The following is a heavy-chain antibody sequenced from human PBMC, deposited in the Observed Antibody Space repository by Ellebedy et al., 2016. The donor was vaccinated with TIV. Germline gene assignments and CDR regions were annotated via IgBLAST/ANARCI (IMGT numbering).Heavy chain of an antibody. J-gene: IGHJ5*02. Sequence: GESLKISXQGSGYRFTRYWIGWVRQMPGKGLEWMGIIYPGDSDTRYSPSFQGQVTISADKSISTAYLQWSSLKASDTAMYYCARRGVYNWFDPWGQGTLVTVSS. D-gene: IGHD3-16*01. CDR1: GYRFTRYW. V-gene: IGHV5-51*01. CDR3: ARRGVYNWFDP. CDR2: IYPGDSDT.